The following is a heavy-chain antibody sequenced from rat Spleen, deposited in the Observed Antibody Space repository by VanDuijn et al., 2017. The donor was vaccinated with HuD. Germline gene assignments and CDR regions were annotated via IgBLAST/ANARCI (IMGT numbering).Heavy chain of an antibody. V-gene: IGHV5-19*01. CDR3: EKDMNYYSTYPFYVMGD. CDR2: ISFDGGNT. D-gene: IGHD1-2*01. J-gene: IGHJ4*01. Sequence: EVQLVESGGGLVQPGRSLKLSCAASGFTFSNYGMHWIRQAPTKGLEWVASISFDGGNTYYRDSVKGRFTISRDNAKSSLYLQMNSLRSEDTATYYCEKDMNYYSTYPFYVMGDWGQGASVTVSS. CDR1: GFTFSNYG.